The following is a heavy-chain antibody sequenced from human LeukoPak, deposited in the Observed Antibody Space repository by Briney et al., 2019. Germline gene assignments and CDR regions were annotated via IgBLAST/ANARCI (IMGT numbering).Heavy chain of an antibody. V-gene: IGHV3-30-3*01. Sequence: GRSLRLSCAASGFTFSSYAMHWIRQAPGKGLEWVAVISYDGSNKYYADSVKGRFTISRDNSKNTLYLQMNSLRAEDTAVYYCARDSPPYYDFWSGYCDCWGQGTLATVSS. CDR2: ISYDGSNK. D-gene: IGHD3-3*01. CDR1: GFTFSSYA. CDR3: ARDSPPYYDFWSGYCDC. J-gene: IGHJ4*02.